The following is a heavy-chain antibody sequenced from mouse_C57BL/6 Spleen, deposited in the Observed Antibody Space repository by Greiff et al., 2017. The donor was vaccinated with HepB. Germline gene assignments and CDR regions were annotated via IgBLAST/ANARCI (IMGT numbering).Heavy chain of an antibody. CDR2: IYPGDGDT. J-gene: IGHJ4*01. V-gene: IGHV1-82*01. CDR1: GYAFSSSW. Sequence: QVQLKQSGPELVKPGASVKISCKASGYAFSSSWMNWVKQRPGKGLEWIGRIYPGDGDTNYNGKFKGKATLTADKSSSTAYMQLSSLTSEDSAVYFCARERLFAMDYWGQGTSVTVSS. CDR3: ARERLFAMDY.